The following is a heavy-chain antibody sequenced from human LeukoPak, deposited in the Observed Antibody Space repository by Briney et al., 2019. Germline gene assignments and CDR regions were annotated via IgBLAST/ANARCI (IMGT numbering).Heavy chain of an antibody. Sequence: GASVKVSCKASGYTFTTYYMHWVRQAPGQGLEWMAWINPNSGGTHYAQKFQGRVTMTRDTSISTAYMELSRLRSDDTAVYYCARSSLYYYGSGTYDKVCLDYWGQGTLVTVSS. J-gene: IGHJ4*02. CDR3: ARSSLYYYGSGTYDKVCLDY. CDR2: INPNSGGT. CDR1: GYTFTTYY. V-gene: IGHV1-2*02. D-gene: IGHD3-10*01.